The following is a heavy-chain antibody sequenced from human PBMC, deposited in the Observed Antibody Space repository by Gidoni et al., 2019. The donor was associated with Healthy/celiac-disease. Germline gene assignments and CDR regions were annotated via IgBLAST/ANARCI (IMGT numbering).Heavy chain of an antibody. CDR3: AKDFYDFQGGGMDV. V-gene: IGHV3-9*01. J-gene: IGHJ6*02. CDR2: ISWNSCSI. D-gene: IGHD3-3*01. Sequence: EVQLVESGGGLVQPGRSLRLSCAASGFTFDDYAMHWVRQAPGKGLDGVSGISWNSCSIGYADSVKGRFTISRDNAKNSLYLQMNSLRAEDTALYYCAKDFYDFQGGGMDVWGQGTTVTVSS. CDR1: GFTFDDYA.